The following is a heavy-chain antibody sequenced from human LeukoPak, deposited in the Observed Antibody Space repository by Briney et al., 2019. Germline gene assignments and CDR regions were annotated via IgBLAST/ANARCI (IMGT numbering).Heavy chain of an antibody. V-gene: IGHV3-7*02. CDR3: ARGDKYIAFSPPLQGFDY. Sequence: GGSLRLSCAASGFTFSSYWMSWVRQAPGKGLEWVANIKQDGSEKYYVDSVKGRFTISRDNAKNSLYLQMNSLRAEDTAVYYCARGDKYIAFSPPLQGFDYWGQGTLVTVSS. CDR2: IKQDGSEK. CDR1: GFTFSSYW. J-gene: IGHJ4*02. D-gene: IGHD3-3*02.